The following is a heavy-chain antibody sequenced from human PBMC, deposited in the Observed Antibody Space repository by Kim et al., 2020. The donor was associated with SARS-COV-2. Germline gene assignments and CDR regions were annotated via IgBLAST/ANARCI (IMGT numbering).Heavy chain of an antibody. D-gene: IGHD2-21*02. CDR1: GFTFSSYA. J-gene: IGHJ6*02. CDR3: AKELVVVTSPSEPIHYGMAV. V-gene: IGHV3-23*01. Sequence: GGSLRLSCAASGFTFSSYAMSWVRQAPGKGLEWVSAISGSGGSTYYADSVKGRFTISRDNSKNTLYLQMNSLRAEDTAVYYCAKELVVVTSPSEPIHYGMAVWGQGTTVTVSS. CDR2: ISGSGGST.